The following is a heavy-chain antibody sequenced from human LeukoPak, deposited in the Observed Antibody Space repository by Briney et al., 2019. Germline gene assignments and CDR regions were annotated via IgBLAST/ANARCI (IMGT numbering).Heavy chain of an antibody. CDR2: ISGSGDNT. D-gene: IGHD1-26*01. CDR3: AKDRWTSGTSSFDC. Sequence: GGSLRLSCAASGLTFSNYPMSWVRQAPEKGLEWVSGISGSGDNTYYADSVEGRFAISRDNSKNTLYLQMNSLRAEDTAVYYCAKDRWTSGTSSFDCWGQGTLVTVSS. V-gene: IGHV3-23*01. J-gene: IGHJ4*02. CDR1: GLTFSNYP.